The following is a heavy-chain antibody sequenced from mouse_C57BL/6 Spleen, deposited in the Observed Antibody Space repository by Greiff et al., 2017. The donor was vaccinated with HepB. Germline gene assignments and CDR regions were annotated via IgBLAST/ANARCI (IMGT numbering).Heavy chain of an antibody. J-gene: IGHJ4*01. Sequence: VESGGDLVKPGGSLKLSCAASGFTFSSYGMSWVRQTPDKRLEWVATISSGGSYTYYPDSVKGRFTISRDNAKNTLYLQRSSLKSEDTAMYYCARHDGNSAMDYWGQGTSVTVSS. D-gene: IGHD2-3*01. CDR2: ISSGGSYT. CDR3: ARHDGNSAMDY. CDR1: GFTFSSYG. V-gene: IGHV5-6*01.